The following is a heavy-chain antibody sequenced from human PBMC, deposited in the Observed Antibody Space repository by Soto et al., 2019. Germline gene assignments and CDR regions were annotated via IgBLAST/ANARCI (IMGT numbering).Heavy chain of an antibody. D-gene: IGHD6-13*01. CDR1: GYTFTSYG. Sequence: GASVKVSCKASGYTFTSYGISWVRQAPGQGLEWMGWISAYNGNTNYAQKLQGRVTMTTDTSTSTAYMELRSLRSDDTAVYYCARVSTPGYSSSWYLGTPVDYYGMDVWGQGTTVTVSS. CDR3: ARVSTPGYSSSWYLGTPVDYYGMDV. V-gene: IGHV1-18*01. J-gene: IGHJ6*02. CDR2: ISAYNGNT.